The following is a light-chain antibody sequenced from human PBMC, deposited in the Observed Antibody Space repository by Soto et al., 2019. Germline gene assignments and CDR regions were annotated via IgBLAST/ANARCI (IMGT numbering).Light chain of an antibody. CDR1: QSVGSF. Sequence: EKVMTQSPATLSMSPGERATLSCRASQSVGSFLAWYQQKPCQAPRLLIYGASTRATGIPARFSGSGSGTDFTLNISSLQSEDFAVSYCQQYTNWPSWTFGQGTKVE. CDR2: GAS. CDR3: QQYTNWPSWT. J-gene: IGKJ1*01. V-gene: IGKV3-15*01.